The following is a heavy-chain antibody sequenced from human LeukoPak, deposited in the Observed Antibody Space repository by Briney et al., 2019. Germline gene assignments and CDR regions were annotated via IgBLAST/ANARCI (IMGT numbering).Heavy chain of an antibody. J-gene: IGHJ4*02. Sequence: ASVKVSCKASGYTFTGYYMHWVRQAPGQGLEWMGRINPNSGGTNYAQKFQGRVTITRDTSASTAYMELSSLRSEDTAVYYCARGWQAQTFLFDYWGQGTVVTVSS. D-gene: IGHD2-15*01. CDR3: ARGWQAQTFLFDY. CDR2: INPNSGGT. CDR1: GYTFTGYY. V-gene: IGHV1-2*06.